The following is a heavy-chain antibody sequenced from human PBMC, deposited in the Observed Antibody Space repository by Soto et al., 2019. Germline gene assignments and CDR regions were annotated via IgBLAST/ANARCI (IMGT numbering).Heavy chain of an antibody. J-gene: IGHJ6*02. CDR1: GGTFSSYA. V-gene: IGHV1-69*01. CDR2: IIPIFGTA. D-gene: IGHD2-2*01. CDR3: ARSLEDIVVVPAALYYYYYYGMDV. Sequence: QVQLVQSGAEVKKPGSSVKVSCKASGGTFSSYAISWVRQAPGQGLEWMGGIIPIFGTANYAQKFQGRVTITADESTSTXXXXXXXXXSEDTAVYYCARSLEDIVVVPAALYYYYYYGMDVWGQGTTVTVSS.